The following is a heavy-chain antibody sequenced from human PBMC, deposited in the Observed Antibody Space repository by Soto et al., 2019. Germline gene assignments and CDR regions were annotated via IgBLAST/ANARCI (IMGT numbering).Heavy chain of an antibody. CDR1: SGSISSSNW. V-gene: IGHV4-4*02. J-gene: IGHJ5*02. D-gene: IGHD3-10*01. CDR3: ARRPSVRGITYNWFDP. CDR2: IYHSGST. Sequence: QVQLQESGPGLVKPSGTLSLTCAVSSGSISSSNWWSWVRQPPGKGLGWIGEIYHSGSTNYNPSLKSRVTISVDKSKNQFSLKLSSVTAADTAVYYCARRPSVRGITYNWFDPWGQGTLVTVSS.